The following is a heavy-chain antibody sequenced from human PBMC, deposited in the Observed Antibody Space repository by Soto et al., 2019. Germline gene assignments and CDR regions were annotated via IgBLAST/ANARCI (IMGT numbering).Heavy chain of an antibody. J-gene: IGHJ6*02. V-gene: IGHV1-2*02. D-gene: IGHD2-21*02. Sequence: QVQLVQSGAEVKKPGASVKVSCTASGDTFIAYYMHWVRQAPGQGLEWMGWINPSSGGTHYAQKFQGRVAMTRETSISICYMELSRLKSDETAMYYCARERGYDCPASDCYAVSGLDVWGQGTRVTVSS. CDR3: ARERGYDCPASDCYAVSGLDV. CDR2: INPSSGGT. CDR1: GDTFIAYY.